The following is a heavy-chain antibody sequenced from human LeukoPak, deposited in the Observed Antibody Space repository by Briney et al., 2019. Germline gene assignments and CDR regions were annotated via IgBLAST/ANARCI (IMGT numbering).Heavy chain of an antibody. V-gene: IGHV3-23*01. Sequence: TGGSLRLSCAASGFTFSSYAMSWVRQAPGKGLEWVSAISGSGGSTYYADSVKGRFTISRDNSKNTLYLQMNSLRAEDTAVYYCARAGGYCSSTSCYNNWFDPWGQGTLVTVSS. CDR3: ARAGGYCSSTSCYNNWFDP. CDR2: ISGSGGST. J-gene: IGHJ5*02. CDR1: GFTFSSYA. D-gene: IGHD2-2*02.